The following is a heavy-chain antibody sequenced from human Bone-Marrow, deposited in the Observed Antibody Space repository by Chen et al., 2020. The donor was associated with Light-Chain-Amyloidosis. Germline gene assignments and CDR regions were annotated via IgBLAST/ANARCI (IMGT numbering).Heavy chain of an antibody. CDR1: GFAFNSYW. CDR2: MNRDGSKS. V-gene: IGHV3-7*03. D-gene: IGHD1-26*01. CDR3: ARDINPAYNGMYYDAFDV. Sequence: EMQLVESGGGLVQPGGSLRLSCAAPGFAFNSYWMNWVRQVPGKGPEWGANMNRDGSKSYYVDSVQGRFIISRDNAKNSLFLQMNNVRAEDTAVYYCARDINPAYNGMYYDAFDVWGHGTMVTVSS. J-gene: IGHJ3*01.